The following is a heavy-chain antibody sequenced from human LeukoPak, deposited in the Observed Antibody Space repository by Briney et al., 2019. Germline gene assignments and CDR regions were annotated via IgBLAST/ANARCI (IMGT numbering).Heavy chain of an antibody. V-gene: IGHV1-2*02. D-gene: IGHD1-26*01. CDR1: EYTFTDYY. CDR2: INPNSGDT. CDR3: ARDAWLVGTTNLYYFDY. J-gene: IGHJ4*02. Sequence: GASVKVSCKASEYTFTDYYMHWVRQAPGHGLEWMGWINPNSGDTNYAQKFQGRVTMTRDPSISTAYMALTRLRSDDTAVYYCARDAWLVGTTNLYYFDYWGRGTLVTVSS.